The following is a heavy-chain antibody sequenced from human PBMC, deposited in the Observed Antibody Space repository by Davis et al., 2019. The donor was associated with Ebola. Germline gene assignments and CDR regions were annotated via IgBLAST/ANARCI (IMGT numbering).Heavy chain of an antibody. Sequence: GESLKISCAASGFTFSGSAMHWVRQASGKGLEWVGRIRSKANSYATAYAASVKGRFTIPRDDSKNTAYLQMNSLKTEDTAVYYCTGSGGPIDYWGQGTLVTVSS. V-gene: IGHV3-73*01. CDR1: GFTFSGSA. J-gene: IGHJ4*02. CDR3: TGSGGPIDY. D-gene: IGHD3-10*01. CDR2: IRSKANSYAT.